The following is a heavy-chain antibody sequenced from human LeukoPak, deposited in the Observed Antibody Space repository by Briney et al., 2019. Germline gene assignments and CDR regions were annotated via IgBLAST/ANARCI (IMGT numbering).Heavy chain of an antibody. CDR2: INPISGTA. CDR3: ASTLDTADDY. D-gene: IGHD5-18*01. Sequence: SVKVSCKASGGTFSSYAISWVRQPPGKGLEWIGRINPISGTAKSAHKFQGRVTITTHESTSTAYMELSSLRSEDTSVYYCASTLDTADDYWGQGTLVTVSS. J-gene: IGHJ4*02. CDR1: GGTFSSYA. V-gene: IGHV1-69*05.